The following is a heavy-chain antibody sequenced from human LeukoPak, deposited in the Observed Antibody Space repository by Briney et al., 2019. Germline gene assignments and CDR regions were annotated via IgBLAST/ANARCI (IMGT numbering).Heavy chain of an antibody. D-gene: IGHD3-9*01. CDR2: ISSSGSTI. CDR3: ARVLLGMSAFDL. J-gene: IGHJ3*01. V-gene: IGHV3-48*03. Sequence: TGGSLRLSCAASGFTFSSYEMNWVRQAPGKGLEWVSYISSSGSTIYYADSVKGRFTISRDNAKNSLYLQMNSLRAEDTAVYSCARVLLGMSAFDLWGQGTMVSVSS. CDR1: GFTFSSYE.